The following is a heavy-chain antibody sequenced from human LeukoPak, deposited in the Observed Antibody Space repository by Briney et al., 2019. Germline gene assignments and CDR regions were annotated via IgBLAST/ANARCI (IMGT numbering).Heavy chain of an antibody. CDR3: ASQWGRWGMVRGVIITGPDAFDI. J-gene: IGHJ3*02. V-gene: IGHV4-39*07. CDR1: GGSISSGSSY. CDR2: IYYSGST. D-gene: IGHD3-10*01. Sequence: PSETLSLTCTVSGGSISSGSSYWGWIRQPPGKGLEWIGNIYYSGSTNYNPSLKSRVTMSVDTSKNQFSLKLSSVTAADTAVYYCASQWGRWGMVRGVIITGPDAFDIWGQGTMVTVSS.